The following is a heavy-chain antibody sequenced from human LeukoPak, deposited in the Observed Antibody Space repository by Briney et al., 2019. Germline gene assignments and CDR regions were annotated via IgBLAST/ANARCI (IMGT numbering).Heavy chain of an antibody. D-gene: IGHD1-1*01. CDR2: IRDKGYGHAT. Sequence: GGSLRLSCAASGFTFSDSAIHWVRQASGKGLEWVGRIRDKGYGHATAYAASVKGRFALSRDDSKNTAYLQMNSLKTEDTALYYCTTPNEGNWFDPWGQGTLVTVSS. V-gene: IGHV3-73*01. J-gene: IGHJ5*02. CDR1: GFTFSDSA. CDR3: TTPNEGNWFDP.